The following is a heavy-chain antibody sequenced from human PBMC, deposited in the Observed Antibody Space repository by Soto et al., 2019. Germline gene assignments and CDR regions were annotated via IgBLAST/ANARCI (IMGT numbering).Heavy chain of an antibody. J-gene: IGHJ6*02. CDR1: GYTFTSYD. CDR3: ARSWNDRVYYYYYGMDV. V-gene: IGHV1-8*01. D-gene: IGHD1-1*01. Sequence: GASVKVSCKVSGYTFTSYDINWVRQATGQGLEWMGWMNPNSGNTGYAQKFQGRVTMTRNTSISTAYMELSSLRSEDTAVYYCARSWNDRVYYYYYGMDVWGQGTTVTVSS. CDR2: MNPNSGNT.